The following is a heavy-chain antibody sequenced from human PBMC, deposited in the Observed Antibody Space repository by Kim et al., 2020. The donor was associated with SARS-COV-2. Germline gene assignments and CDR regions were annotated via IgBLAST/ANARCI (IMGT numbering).Heavy chain of an antibody. Sequence: GGSLRLSCVASGFNFDSFGMSWVRQVPGQGLEWVSGVSGRGASRYYADSVKGRFTISRDNSKNTVYLQMNNLRAEDTAIYYCAKGAFFYGSGSLYLDYG. CDR3: AKGAFFYGSGSLYLDYG. CDR1: GFNFDSFG. J-gene: IGHJ6*01. CDR2: VSGRGASR. D-gene: IGHD3-10*01. V-gene: IGHV3-23*01.